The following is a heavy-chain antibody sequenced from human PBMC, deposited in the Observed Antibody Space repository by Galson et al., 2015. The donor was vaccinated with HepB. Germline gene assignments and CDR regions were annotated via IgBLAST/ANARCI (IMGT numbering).Heavy chain of an antibody. CDR2: INPSDSNI. CDR1: RYTFTSYW. V-gene: IGHV5-10-1*01. Sequence: VKKPGESLRISCKGSRYTFTSYWISWVRQTPGKGLEWMGKINPSDSNIYYNPSFQGHVTISADRSLNTAYLQWSSLKASDTAMYYCARQYSSSRYIVYFDYWGQGTLVTVSS. CDR3: ARQYSSSRYIVYFDY. J-gene: IGHJ4*02. D-gene: IGHD2-2*01.